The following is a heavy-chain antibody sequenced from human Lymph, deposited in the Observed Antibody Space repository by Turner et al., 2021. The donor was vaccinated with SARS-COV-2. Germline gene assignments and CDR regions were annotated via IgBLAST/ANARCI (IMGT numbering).Heavy chain of an antibody. CDR2: INPSGDST. CDR1: GYTFTSYY. D-gene: IGHD2-15*01. J-gene: IGHJ4*02. Sequence: VQLVPSGAEVKKPGASVKVSCKASGYTFTSYYMHWVRQAPGQGLEWMGIINPSGDSTSYAQKFQGRVTMTRDTSTSTVYMELSSLRSEDTAVYDCARVGPGGFDYWGQGTPVTVSS. V-gene: IGHV1-46*01. CDR3: ARVGPGGFDY.